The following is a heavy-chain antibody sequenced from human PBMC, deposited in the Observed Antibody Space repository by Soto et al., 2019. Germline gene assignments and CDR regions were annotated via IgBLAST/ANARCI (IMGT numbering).Heavy chain of an antibody. Sequence: PSETLSLTCTVSGGSISSSSYYWGWIRQPPGKGLEWIGTIYYSGSIYYNPSLKSRVTISVDTSKNQFSLNLSSVTAADTAVYYCASKRYCSGGSCYDDYWGQGTLVTVSS. D-gene: IGHD2-15*01. J-gene: IGHJ4*02. V-gene: IGHV4-39*01. CDR2: IYYSGSI. CDR1: GGSISSSSYY. CDR3: ASKRYCSGGSCYDDY.